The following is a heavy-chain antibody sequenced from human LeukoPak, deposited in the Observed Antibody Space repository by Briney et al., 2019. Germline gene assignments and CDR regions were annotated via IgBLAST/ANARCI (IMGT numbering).Heavy chain of an antibody. Sequence: ASVKVSCKASGYTFTSYYMHWVRQAPGQWLEWMGIINPSGSSTSYAQKFQGRVTVTRDTSTSTVHMELSGLRSEDTAVYYCARDQEGFDYWGQGTLVTVSS. CDR3: ARDQEGFDY. CDR2: INPSGSST. V-gene: IGHV1-46*01. CDR1: GYTFTSYY. J-gene: IGHJ4*02.